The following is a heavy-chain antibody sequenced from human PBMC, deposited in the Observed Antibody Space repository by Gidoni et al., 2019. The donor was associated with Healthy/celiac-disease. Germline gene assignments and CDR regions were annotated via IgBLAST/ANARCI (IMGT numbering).Heavy chain of an antibody. CDR1: GFTFSSDA. D-gene: IGHD3-10*01. V-gene: IGHV3-23*01. J-gene: IGHJ4*02. CDR2: IIGSVGST. CDR3: AKCLSGYYGSGSPFDY. Sequence: EVQLLESGGGLVQPGGSLRLSCAAAGFTFSSDAMSWVRQAPGKGLGWVSSIIGSVGSTYYAYSVTGRFTISRDNSKNTLYLQMNSLRAEDTAVYYWAKCLSGYYGSGSPFDYWCQGTLVTVSS.